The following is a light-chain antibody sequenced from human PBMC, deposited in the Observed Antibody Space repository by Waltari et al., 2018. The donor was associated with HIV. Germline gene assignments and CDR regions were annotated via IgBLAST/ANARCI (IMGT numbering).Light chain of an antibody. CDR3: QSYDSSLRGYA. CDR1: SSNIGAGFE. V-gene: IGLV1-40*01. J-gene: IGLJ1*01. CDR2: ANN. Sequence: QSVLTQPPSVSGAPGQRVTISCTGSSSNIGAGFEVHWYQQLPGTAPKLRTYANNNRPSGVPDRFSGSKSGTSASLAITGLQAEDEADYYCQSYDSSLRGYAFGTGTKVSVL.